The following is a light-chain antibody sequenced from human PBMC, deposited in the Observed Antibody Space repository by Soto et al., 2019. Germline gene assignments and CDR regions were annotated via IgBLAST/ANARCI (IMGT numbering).Light chain of an antibody. J-gene: IGLJ1*01. V-gene: IGLV3-1*01. CDR2: HDT. Sequence: SYELTQPTSVSVSPGQTASITCSGDKLGNKYACWYQQRPGQSPVLLIYHDTRRPSGIPERFSGSTSGNTATLTISGTQAMDEADYYCQAWDSSTVVFGTGTKVTVL. CDR3: QAWDSSTVV. CDR1: KLGNKY.